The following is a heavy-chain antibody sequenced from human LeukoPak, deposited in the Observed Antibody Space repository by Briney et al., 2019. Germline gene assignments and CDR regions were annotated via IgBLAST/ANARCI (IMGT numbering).Heavy chain of an antibody. CDR2: INHNGNVN. J-gene: IGHJ6*02. V-gene: IGHV3-7*03. Sequence: GGSLRLSCAASEFTFNSYWMNWARQAPGKGLEWVASINHNGNVNYYVDSVKGRFTISRDNAKNSLYLQMSNLRAEDTAVYFCARGGGLDVWGQGATVTVSS. CDR1: EFTFNSYW. CDR3: ARGGGLDV. D-gene: IGHD3-16*01.